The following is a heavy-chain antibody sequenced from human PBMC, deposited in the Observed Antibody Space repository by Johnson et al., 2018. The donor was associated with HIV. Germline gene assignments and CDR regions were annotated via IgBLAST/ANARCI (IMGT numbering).Heavy chain of an antibody. Sequence: EVQLVESGGGLVQPGGSLRLSCAASGFTFSTSWMSWVRQAPGKGLGWVANINQDGVEKYYVDSVKGRFTISRDNATNSLFLQMNIVRDEDTAVYYCARAPGGSPRAAFDIWGQGTMVTVSS. J-gene: IGHJ3*02. CDR1: GFTFSTSW. V-gene: IGHV3-7*05. CDR3: ARAPGGSPRAAFDI. CDR2: INQDGVEK. D-gene: IGHD2-15*01.